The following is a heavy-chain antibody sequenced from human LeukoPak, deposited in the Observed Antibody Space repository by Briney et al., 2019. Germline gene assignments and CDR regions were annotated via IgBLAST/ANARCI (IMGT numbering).Heavy chain of an antibody. J-gene: IGHJ4*02. CDR3: ARGDYDFWSGYYLGFDY. V-gene: IGHV3-7*01. CDR1: GFTFSSYW. D-gene: IGHD3-3*01. CDR2: IKQDGSEK. Sequence: PGGSLRLSCAASGFTFSSYWMSWVPQAPGKGLEWVANIKQDGSEKYYVDSVKGRFTISRDNAKNSLYLQMNSLRAEDTAVYYCARGDYDFWSGYYLGFDYWGQGTLVTVSS.